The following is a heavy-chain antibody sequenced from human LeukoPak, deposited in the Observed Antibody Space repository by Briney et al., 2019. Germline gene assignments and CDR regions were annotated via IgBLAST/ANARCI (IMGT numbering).Heavy chain of an antibody. D-gene: IGHD3-10*01. CDR2: IYYSGST. V-gene: IGHV4-39*07. Sequence: RPTETLSLTRTVSGGASSSSSYYWGWIRQPPGKGLEWIGSIYYSGSTYYNPSLKSRVTISVDTSKNQFSLKLSSVTAADTAVYYCAREDYEPGSVVYWFDPWGQGTLVTVSS. J-gene: IGHJ5*02. CDR3: AREDYEPGSVVYWFDP. CDR1: GGASSSSSYY.